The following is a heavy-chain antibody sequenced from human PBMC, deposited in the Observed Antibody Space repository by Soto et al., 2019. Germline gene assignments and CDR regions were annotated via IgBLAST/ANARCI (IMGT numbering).Heavy chain of an antibody. V-gene: IGHV4-34*01. CDR2: INHSGST. CDR1: GGSFSGYY. D-gene: IGHD5-12*01. J-gene: IGHJ4*02. CDR3: AGDSGYVGYLFDY. Sequence: PSETLSLTCAVYGGSFSGYYWSWIRQPPGKGLEWIGEINHSGSTNYNPSLKSRVTISVDTSKNQFSLKLSSVTAADTAVYYCAGDSGYVGYLFDYWGQGTLVTVSS.